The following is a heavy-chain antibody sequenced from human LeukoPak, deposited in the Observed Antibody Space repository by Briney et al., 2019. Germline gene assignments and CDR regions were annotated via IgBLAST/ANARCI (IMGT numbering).Heavy chain of an antibody. CDR1: GYTFTGYY. Sequence: GASVKVSCKASGYTFTGYYMHWVRQAPGQGLEWMGWINPNSGGTNYAQKFQGRVTMTRDTSISTAYMELSSLRSEDTAVYYCARVWEGYYDSSGYRLDYWGQGTLVTVSS. D-gene: IGHD3-22*01. CDR2: INPNSGGT. V-gene: IGHV1-2*02. J-gene: IGHJ4*02. CDR3: ARVWEGYYDSSGYRLDY.